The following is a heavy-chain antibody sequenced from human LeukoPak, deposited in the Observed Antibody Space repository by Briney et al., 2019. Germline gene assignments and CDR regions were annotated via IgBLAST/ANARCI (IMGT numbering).Heavy chain of an antibody. V-gene: IGHV3-23*01. CDR2: IGASGSST. J-gene: IGHJ3*02. CDR1: KFIFSEYA. D-gene: IGHD3-22*01. Sequence: GGSLRLSCAASKFIFSEYAMDWVRQAPGKGLEWVAAIGASGSSTYYAASVEGRFTISRDNAKETLYLQMDSLRADDTAVYFCAKSPYYDSSGDAFEIWGQGTLVAVSS. CDR3: AKSPYYDSSGDAFEI.